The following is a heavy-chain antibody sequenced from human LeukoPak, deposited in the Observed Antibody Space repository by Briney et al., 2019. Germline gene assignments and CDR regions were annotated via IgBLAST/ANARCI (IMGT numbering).Heavy chain of an antibody. Sequence: TGGSLRLSCAAPGFTFSSYAMHWVRQAPGKGLEWVAVISYDASKKYYADSVRGRLTISRDNSKNTLYLHMNSLRPDDTAIYYCAGGGYNWNDQLFDYWGQGTLVIVSS. J-gene: IGHJ4*02. D-gene: IGHD1-20*01. CDR2: ISYDASKK. CDR3: AGGGYNWNDQLFDY. CDR1: GFTFSSYA. V-gene: IGHV3-30-3*01.